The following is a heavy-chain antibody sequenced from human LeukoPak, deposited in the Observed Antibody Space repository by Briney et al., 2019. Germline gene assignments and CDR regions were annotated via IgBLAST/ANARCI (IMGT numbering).Heavy chain of an antibody. Sequence: GESLRISCKGFGYSFTSYWISWGRQMPRQGLEWMGRIDPSDSYTYYSPSFQGHVTISADKSISTAYLQWSRLKASDTAMYYSARSPPRVNWFDPWGQGTLVTVSS. D-gene: IGHD6-13*01. CDR2: IDPSDSYT. J-gene: IGHJ5*02. CDR3: ARSPPRVNWFDP. CDR1: GYSFTSYW. V-gene: IGHV5-10-1*01.